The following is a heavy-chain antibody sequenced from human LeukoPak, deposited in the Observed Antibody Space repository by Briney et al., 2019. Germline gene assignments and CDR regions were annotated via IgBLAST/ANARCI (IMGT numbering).Heavy chain of an antibody. J-gene: IGHJ4*02. CDR3: ASSPPDDYGDYSDY. CDR2: INNDGNLKTDGRDT. Sequence: PGGSLRLSCAASGFTLSNYWMIHWVRQVPGKGLQWVSRINNDGNLKTDGRDTGYADSVKGRFTISRDNAKNSLYLQMNSLRAEDTAVYYCASSPPDDYGDYSDYWGQGTLVTVSS. D-gene: IGHD4-17*01. CDR1: GFTLSNYW. V-gene: IGHV3-74*01.